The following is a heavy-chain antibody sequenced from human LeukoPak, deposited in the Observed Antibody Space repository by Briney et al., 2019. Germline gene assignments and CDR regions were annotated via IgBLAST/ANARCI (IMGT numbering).Heavy chain of an antibody. Sequence: ASVKVSCKASGYTFTGYYMHWVRQAPGQGLEWMGWINPNSGGTNYAQKFQGRATMTRDTSISTAYMELSRLRSDDTAVYYCARDRSGLRSSSNDYWGQGTLVTVSS. V-gene: IGHV1-2*02. CDR1: GYTFTGYY. CDR2: INPNSGGT. CDR3: ARDRSGLRSSSNDY. D-gene: IGHD5-12*01. J-gene: IGHJ4*02.